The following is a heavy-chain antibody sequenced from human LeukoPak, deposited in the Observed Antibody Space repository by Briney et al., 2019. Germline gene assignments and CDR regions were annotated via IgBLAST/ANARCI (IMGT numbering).Heavy chain of an antibody. D-gene: IGHD6-19*01. J-gene: IGHJ1*01. CDR2: IYYSGST. V-gene: IGHV4-39*01. CDR3: ARSYSSGGNVALFQH. CDR1: GGSITTSSYY. Sequence: PSETLSLTCTVSGGSITTSSYYWGWIRQPPGKGLEWIGIIYYSGSTYYNPSLKGRVTISVDTSKNQFSLKLSSVTAADTAVYYCARSYSSGGNVALFQHWGQGTLVTVSS.